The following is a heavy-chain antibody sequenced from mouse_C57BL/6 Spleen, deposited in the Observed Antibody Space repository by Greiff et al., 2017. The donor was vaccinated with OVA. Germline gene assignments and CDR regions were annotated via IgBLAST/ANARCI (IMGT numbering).Heavy chain of an antibody. V-gene: IGHV1-81*01. J-gene: IGHJ3*01. CDR2: IYPRSGNT. CDR1: GYTFTSYG. CDR3: ARSDVPFAY. Sequence: QVQLKQSGAELARPGASVKLSCKASGYTFTSYGISWVKQRTGQGLEWIGEIYPRSGNTYYNEKFKGKATLTADKSSSTAYMELRSLTSEDSAVYLCARSDVPFAYWGQGTLVTVSA.